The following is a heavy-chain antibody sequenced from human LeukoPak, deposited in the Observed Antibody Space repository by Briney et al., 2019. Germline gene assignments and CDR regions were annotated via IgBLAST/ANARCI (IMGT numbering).Heavy chain of an antibody. CDR2: ISGSGGST. Sequence: PGGSLRLSCAVSGFTFSRYAIGWVRQAPGKGLEWVSAISGSGGSTYYADSVKGRFTISRDNSKNTLYLQMNSLRAEDTAVYYCAKDPGHRWLQFFDYWGQGTLVTVSS. CDR3: AKDPGHRWLQFFDY. V-gene: IGHV3-23*01. J-gene: IGHJ4*02. D-gene: IGHD5-24*01. CDR1: GFTFSRYA.